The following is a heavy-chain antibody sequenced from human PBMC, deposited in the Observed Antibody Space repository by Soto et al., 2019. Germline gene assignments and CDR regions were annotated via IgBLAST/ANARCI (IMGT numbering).Heavy chain of an antibody. J-gene: IGHJ6*02. Sequence: PGESLKISCKGSGYSFTNYWISWVRQMPGKGLEWMGRIDPSDSYTNYSPSFQGHVTISADRSISTAYLQWSSLKASDTAMYYCARLGCSGVSCHVYYYYGMEVWGPGXTGTVFS. CDR2: IDPSDSYT. V-gene: IGHV5-10-1*01. CDR3: ARLGCSGVSCHVYYYYGMEV. D-gene: IGHD2-15*01. CDR1: GYSFTNYW.